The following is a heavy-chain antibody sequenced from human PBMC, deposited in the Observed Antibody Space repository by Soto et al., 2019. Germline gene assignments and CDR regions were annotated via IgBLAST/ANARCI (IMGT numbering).Heavy chain of an antibody. V-gene: IGHV3-23*01. Sequence: GGSLRLSCAASGFTFSSYAMGWVRQGPGKGLEWVAVVSIGGSTHYADCVRGRFTISRDNSKNPLSLQMNSLTGEDKAVDFCAKRPGAGRDFDDWTQLALVTVS. CDR1: GFTFSSYA. CDR3: AKRPGAGRDFDD. J-gene: IGHJ4*02. D-gene: IGHD2-15*01. CDR2: VSIGGST.